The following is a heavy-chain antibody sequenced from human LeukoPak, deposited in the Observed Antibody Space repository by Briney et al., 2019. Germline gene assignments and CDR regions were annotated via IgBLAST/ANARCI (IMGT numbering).Heavy chain of an antibody. V-gene: IGHV3-33*01. Sequence: HPGTSLRLSCAASGFPFSSYGMHWVRQAPGKGLEWVARLVYDARSDYANSVKGRFSISRDDSKNTLFLDMSNLRVEDTALYYCARDLSAAFDSWGQGVLVTVSS. CDR3: ARDLSAAFDS. CDR2: LVYDARS. J-gene: IGHJ4*02. CDR1: GFPFSSYG. D-gene: IGHD6-19*01.